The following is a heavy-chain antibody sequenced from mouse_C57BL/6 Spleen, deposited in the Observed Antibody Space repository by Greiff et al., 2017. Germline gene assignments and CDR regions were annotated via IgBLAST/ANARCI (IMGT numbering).Heavy chain of an antibody. CDR1: GYTFTDYY. CDR2: INPNNGGT. J-gene: IGHJ3*01. Sequence: EVQLQQSGPELVKPGASVKISCKASGYTFTDYYMNWVKQSHGKSLEWIGDINPNNGGTSYNQKFKGKATLTVDKSSSTAYMELRSLTSEDSAVYYCARGANPGFAYWGQGTLVTVSA. CDR3: ARGANPGFAY. V-gene: IGHV1-26*01. D-gene: IGHD3-1*01.